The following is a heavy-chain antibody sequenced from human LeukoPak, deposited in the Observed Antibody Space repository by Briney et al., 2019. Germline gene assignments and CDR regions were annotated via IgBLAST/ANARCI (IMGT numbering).Heavy chain of an antibody. CDR1: GGSFSGYY. Sequence: PSETLSLTCAVYGGSFSGYYWSWIRQPPGEGLEWIGEINHSGSTNYNPSLKSRVTISVDTSKNQFSLKLSSVTAADTAVYYCASRYSYGYVPFDYWGQGTLVTVSS. CDR3: ASRYSYGYVPFDY. J-gene: IGHJ4*02. V-gene: IGHV4-34*01. CDR2: INHSGST. D-gene: IGHD5-18*01.